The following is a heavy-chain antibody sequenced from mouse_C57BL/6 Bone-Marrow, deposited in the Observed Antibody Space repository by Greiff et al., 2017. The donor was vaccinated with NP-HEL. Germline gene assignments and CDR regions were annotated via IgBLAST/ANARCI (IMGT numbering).Heavy chain of an antibody. CDR3: TFYYFAY. V-gene: IGHV14-4*01. CDR2: IDPENGDT. J-gene: IGHJ3*01. Sequence: EVKLVESGAELVRPGASVKLSCTASGFNIKDDYMHWVKQRPEQGLEWIGWIDPENGDTEYASKFQGKATITADTSSNTAYLQLSSLTSEDTAVYYCTFYYFAYWGQGTLVTVSA. D-gene: IGHD1-1*01. CDR1: GFNIKDDY.